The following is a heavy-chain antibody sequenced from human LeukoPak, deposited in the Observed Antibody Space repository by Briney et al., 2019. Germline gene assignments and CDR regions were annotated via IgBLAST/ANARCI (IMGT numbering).Heavy chain of an antibody. CDR2: ISYDGSNK. Sequence: GRSLRLSCAASGFTFSSYGMHWVRHAPGKGLGCVAVISYDGSNKYYADSVKGRFTISRDNSKNTLYLQMNSLRAEDTAVYYCATSDGSGSYYNGLPFDYWGQGTLVTVSS. CDR1: GFTFSSYG. D-gene: IGHD3-10*01. V-gene: IGHV3-30*03. CDR3: ATSDGSGSYYNGLPFDY. J-gene: IGHJ4*02.